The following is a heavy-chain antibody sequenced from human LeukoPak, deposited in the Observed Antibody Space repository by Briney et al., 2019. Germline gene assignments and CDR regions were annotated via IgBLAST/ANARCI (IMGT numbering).Heavy chain of an antibody. D-gene: IGHD1-26*01. J-gene: IGHJ4*02. CDR1: GGSISSRSYY. Sequence: SETLSLTCTVSGGSISSRSYYWGWIRQPPGKGLEWIGSIYYSGSAYYNPSLKSRVTMSVDTSRNQVSLKLSSVTAADTAVYYCARAEVGATMRVIDYWGQGTLVTVSS. CDR3: ARAEVGATMRVIDY. V-gene: IGHV4-39*07. CDR2: IYYSGSA.